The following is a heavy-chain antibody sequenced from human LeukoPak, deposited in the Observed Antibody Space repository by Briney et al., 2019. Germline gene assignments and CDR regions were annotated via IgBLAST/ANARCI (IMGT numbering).Heavy chain of an antibody. CDR1: GYTFTSYA. V-gene: IGHV1-2*02. CDR3: ARDHPPYGSGSYYNGFDY. CDR2: INPNSGGT. Sequence: ASVKVSCKASGYTFTSYAMNWVRQAPGQGLEWMGWINPNSGGTNYAQKFQGRVTMTRDTSISTAYMELSRLRSDDTAVYYCARDHPPYGSGSYYNGFDYWGQGTLVTVSS. J-gene: IGHJ4*02. D-gene: IGHD3-10*01.